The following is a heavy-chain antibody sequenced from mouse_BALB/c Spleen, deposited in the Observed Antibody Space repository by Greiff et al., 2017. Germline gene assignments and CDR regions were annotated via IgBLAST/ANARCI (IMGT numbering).Heavy chain of an antibody. J-gene: IGHJ1*01. CDR1: GFDFSRYW. Sequence: EVMLVESGGGLVQPGGSLNLSCAASGFDFSRYWMSWARQAPGKGQEWIGEINPGSSTINYTPSLKDKFIISRDNAKNTLYLQMSKVRSEDTALYYCARSSRGWYFDVWGAGTTVTVSS. D-gene: IGHD1-1*01. V-gene: IGHV4-2*02. CDR2: INPGSSTI. CDR3: ARSSRGWYFDV.